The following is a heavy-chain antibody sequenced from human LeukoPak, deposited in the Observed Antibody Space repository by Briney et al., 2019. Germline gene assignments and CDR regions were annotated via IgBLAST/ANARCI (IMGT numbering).Heavy chain of an antibody. D-gene: IGHD2-15*01. V-gene: IGHV1-2*02. Sequence: ASVKVSCKASGYTFTGYYMHWVRQAPGQGLEWRGWINPNSGGTNYAQKFQGRVTMTRDTSISTAYMELSRLRSDDTAVYYCARVKLVVVAATRRYYYGMDVWGQGTTVTVSS. CDR2: INPNSGGT. CDR3: ARVKLVVVAATRRYYYGMDV. CDR1: GYTFTGYY. J-gene: IGHJ6*02.